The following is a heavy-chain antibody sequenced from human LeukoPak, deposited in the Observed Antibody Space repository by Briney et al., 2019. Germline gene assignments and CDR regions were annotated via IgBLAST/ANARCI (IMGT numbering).Heavy chain of an antibody. CDR1: GGSISSGGYY. V-gene: IGHV4-39*07. Sequence: SQTLSLTCTVSGGSISSGGYYWSWIRQPAGKGLEWIGSIYYSGSTYYNPSLKSRVTISVDTSKNQFSLKLSSVTAADAAVYYCARETIVVVPAELGGSVGVNWFDPWGQGTLVTVSS. CDR2: IYYSGST. CDR3: ARETIVVVPAELGGSVGVNWFDP. J-gene: IGHJ5*02. D-gene: IGHD2-2*01.